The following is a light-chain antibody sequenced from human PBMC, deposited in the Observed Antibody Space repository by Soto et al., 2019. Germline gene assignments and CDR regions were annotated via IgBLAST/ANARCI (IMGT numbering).Light chain of an antibody. V-gene: IGKV3-20*01. CDR2: GAS. Sequence: PGERATLSCRASQRVSRSYLAWYQQKPGQAPRLLMYGASSRATGIPDRFSGSGSGTDFTLTISRLEPEDFAVYCCQQYGSSPFTFGPGTKVDVK. CDR1: QRVSRSY. J-gene: IGKJ3*01. CDR3: QQYGSSPFT.